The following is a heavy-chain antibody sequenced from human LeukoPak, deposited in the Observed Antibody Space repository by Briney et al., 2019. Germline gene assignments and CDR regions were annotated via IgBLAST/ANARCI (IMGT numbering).Heavy chain of an antibody. D-gene: IGHD3-22*01. V-gene: IGHV4-39*01. CDR2: IYYSGNT. CDR3: ARVGIVLVTGSNWVDP. J-gene: IGHJ5*02. CDR1: GGSIFSSNSY. Sequence: SETLSLTCTVSGGSIFSSNSYWGWIRQPPGKGLEWIGSIYYSGNTYYNASLKSRVTISVDTSKNQFSLKLNSVTAADTAVYYCARVGIVLVTGSNWVDPWGQGTLVTVSS.